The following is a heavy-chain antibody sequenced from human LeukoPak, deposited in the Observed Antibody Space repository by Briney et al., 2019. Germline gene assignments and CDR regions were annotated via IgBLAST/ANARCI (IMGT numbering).Heavy chain of an antibody. V-gene: IGHV4-39*01. J-gene: IGHJ6*02. CDR2: VLFTGSA. CDR1: GGSISDGLYC. D-gene: IGHD2-15*01. CDR3: ARRGSGNGGTFAGMDV. Sequence: TSETLSHTFSVTGGSISDGLYCRAWLRPPPGKGLEWIGSVLFTGSAWVNPPLNSRGTMSVDTTKNQFSLKLRSVSAGDTAVYYCARRGSGNGGTFAGMDVWGQGTTVTVSS.